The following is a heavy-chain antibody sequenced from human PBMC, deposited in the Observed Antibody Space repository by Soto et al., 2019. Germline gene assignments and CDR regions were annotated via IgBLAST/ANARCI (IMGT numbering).Heavy chain of an antibody. J-gene: IGHJ5*02. D-gene: IGHD1-7*01. CDR1: GGSISSSSYY. V-gene: IGHV4-39*01. Sequence: QLQLQESGPGLVKPSETLSLTCTVSGGSISSSSYYWGWIRQPPGKGLEWIGSIYYSGSTYYNPSLKSRVTISVDTSKNQFSLKLSSVTAADTAVYYCARPTGTTCYWFDPWGQGTLVTVSS. CDR3: ARPTGTTCYWFDP. CDR2: IYYSGST.